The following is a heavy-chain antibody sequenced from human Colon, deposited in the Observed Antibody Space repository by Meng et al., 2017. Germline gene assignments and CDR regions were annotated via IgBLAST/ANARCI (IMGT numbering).Heavy chain of an antibody. J-gene: IGHJ4*02. CDR2: MSDSGTT. D-gene: IGHD4-17*01. CDR3: ARDTLYGTDY. CDR1: GCSIKSGGYH. V-gene: IGHV4-31*03. Sequence: QVHLHESGPGLVRPSDDLALVCTVAGCSIKSGGYHWSWVRQHPGKGLEYIGFMSDSGTTDYNPSLRSRVSISEIGSSKNQFSLTLRSVTAADTATYFCARDTLYGTDYWGQGVLVTVSS.